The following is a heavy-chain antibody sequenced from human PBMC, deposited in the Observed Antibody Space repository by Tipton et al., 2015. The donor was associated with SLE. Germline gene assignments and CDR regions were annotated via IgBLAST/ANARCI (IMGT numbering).Heavy chain of an antibody. CDR3: ARTTEYDY. CDR1: GFTFSTYY. Sequence: SLRLSCVASGFTFSTYYMNWVRQAPGKGLEWVSSISSSSTYIYYADSVKGRFTISRDNAKNSLYLQMNSLRVDDTALYYCARTTEYDYWGQGTQVTVSS. V-gene: IGHV3-21*01. D-gene: IGHD1-14*01. J-gene: IGHJ4*02. CDR2: ISSSSTYI.